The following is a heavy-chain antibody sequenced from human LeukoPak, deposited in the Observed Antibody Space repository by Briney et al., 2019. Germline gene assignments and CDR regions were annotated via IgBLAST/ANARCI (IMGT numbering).Heavy chain of an antibody. Sequence: SETLSLTCAVSGGSISSSHWSWIRQSAGKRLEWIGRVYNSGRITSNPSPASRVTLSLDTSKNQLSLILTSVTAADTAVYYCARAPNWFDLWGQGTLVTVSS. V-gene: IGHV4-4*07. CDR1: GGSISSSH. CDR3: ARAPNWFDL. J-gene: IGHJ5*02. CDR2: VYNSGRI.